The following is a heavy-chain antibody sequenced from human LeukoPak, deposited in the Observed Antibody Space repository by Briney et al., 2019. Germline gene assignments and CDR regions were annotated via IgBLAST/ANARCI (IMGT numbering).Heavy chain of an antibody. D-gene: IGHD5-18*01. CDR1: GFTFSDPY. V-gene: IGHV3-11*04. Sequence: GGSLRLSCEASGFTFSDPYMSWIRQAPGKGLECLSYISGSGTNINYADSVRGRFTISRDNAKNLLYLQMNDLRVEDTAVYYCARTARHLDYWGQGTLVTVSS. CDR2: ISGSGTNI. CDR3: ARTARHLDY. J-gene: IGHJ4*02.